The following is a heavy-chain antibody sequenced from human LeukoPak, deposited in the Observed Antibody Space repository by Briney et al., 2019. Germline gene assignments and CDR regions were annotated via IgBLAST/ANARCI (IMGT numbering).Heavy chain of an antibody. Sequence: SETLSLTCTVSGGSISNYYWSWIRQPPGKGLEWIGYIFYSGSTNYNPSLKSRVTMSLDTSKSHFSLKLSSVTAADTAVYYCARGASPDLWGQGTLVTVSS. V-gene: IGHV4-59*01. J-gene: IGHJ5*02. CDR1: GGSISNYY. CDR2: IFYSGST. CDR3: ARGASPDL.